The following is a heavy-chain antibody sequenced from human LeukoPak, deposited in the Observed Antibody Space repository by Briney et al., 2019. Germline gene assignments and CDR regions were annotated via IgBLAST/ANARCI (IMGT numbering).Heavy chain of an antibody. CDR1: GYTFTSYY. CDR3: ARVRGYCSSTSCSRGFDP. D-gene: IGHD2-2*01. J-gene: IGHJ5*02. Sequence: ASVKVSCKASGYTFTSYYMHWVRQAPGQGLEWMGIINPSGGSTSYAQKFQGGVTITRDTSASTAYMELSSLRSEDTAVYYCARVRGYCSSTSCSRGFDPWGQGTLVTVSS. CDR2: INPSGGST. V-gene: IGHV1-46*01.